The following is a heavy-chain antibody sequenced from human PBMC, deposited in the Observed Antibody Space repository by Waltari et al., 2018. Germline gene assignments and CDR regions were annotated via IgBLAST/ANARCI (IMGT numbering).Heavy chain of an antibody. J-gene: IGHJ4*02. D-gene: IGHD3-10*01. Sequence: EVQLLESGGGLVQPGGSLRLSCAASGFSFNKSAMTWVRQAPGKGLEWVSTIRGNGGSTYYADSVKGRFTISRDNAKNTVYLQMNSLRAEDTAVFYCAKVIGAYGSYFDYWGQGALVTVSS. CDR2: IRGNGGST. V-gene: IGHV3-23*01. CDR3: AKVIGAYGSYFDY. CDR1: GFSFNKSA.